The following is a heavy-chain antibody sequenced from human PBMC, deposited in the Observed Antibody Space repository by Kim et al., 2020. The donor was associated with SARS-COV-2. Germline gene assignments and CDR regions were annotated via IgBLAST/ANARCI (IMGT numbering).Heavy chain of an antibody. V-gene: IGHV4-4*02. CDR3: ARDETGTMGAFDI. D-gene: IGHD4-17*01. J-gene: IGHJ3*02. Sequence: YNPSLKSRVTISVDKSKNQFSLKLSSVTAADTAMYYCARDETGTMGAFDIWGQGTMVTVSS.